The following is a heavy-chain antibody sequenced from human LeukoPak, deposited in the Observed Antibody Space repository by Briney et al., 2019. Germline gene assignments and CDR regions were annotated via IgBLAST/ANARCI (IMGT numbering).Heavy chain of an antibody. CDR3: AKDVASRWELLREDY. CDR2: ISGDGGRT. D-gene: IGHD1-26*01. CDR1: GFTFDDYA. J-gene: IGHJ4*02. V-gene: IGHV3-43*02. Sequence: GGSLRLSCAASGFTFDDYAMHWVRQAPGKGLEWVSLISGDGGRTYYADSVKGRFTISRDNSKNTLYMQMNSLRAEDTAVYYCAKDVASRWELLREDYWGQGTLVTVSS.